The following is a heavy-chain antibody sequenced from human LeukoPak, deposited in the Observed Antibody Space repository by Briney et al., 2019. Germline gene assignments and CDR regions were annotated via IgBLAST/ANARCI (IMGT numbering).Heavy chain of an antibody. J-gene: IGHJ4*02. CDR2: IYYTGST. D-gene: IGHD6-13*01. CDR3: ARGAAATY. Sequence: SETLSLTCTVSGDPISRRSYYWVWIRQPPGKGLEWIGSIYYTGSTYYNPSLKSRVTISVDTSKNQFSLKLSSVTAADTAVYYCARGAAATYWGQGTLVTVSS. V-gene: IGHV4-39*07. CDR1: GDPISRRSYY.